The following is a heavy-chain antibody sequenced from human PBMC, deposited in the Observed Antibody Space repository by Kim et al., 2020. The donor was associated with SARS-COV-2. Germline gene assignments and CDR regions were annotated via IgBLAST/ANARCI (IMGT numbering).Heavy chain of an antibody. CDR2: ISGGGTII. J-gene: IGHJ4*02. D-gene: IGHD2-2*01. V-gene: IGHV3-23*01. CDR3: ANSYSSSHIYYFDY. CDR1: GFTFSNYA. Sequence: GGSLRLSCAASGFTFSNYAMSWVRQAPGKGLEWVSSISGGGTIINYADSVKGRFTISRDNSKNTLYLQMNSLRAEDTAVYYCANSYSSSHIYYFDYWGQGTPVTVSS.